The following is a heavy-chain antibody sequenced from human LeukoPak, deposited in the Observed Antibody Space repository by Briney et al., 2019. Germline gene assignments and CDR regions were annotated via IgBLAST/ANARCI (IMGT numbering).Heavy chain of an antibody. CDR2: IKQDGSEK. Sequence: PGGSLRLSCAASGFTFSSYWTSWVRQAPGKGLEWVAIIKQDGSEKYYVDSVKGRFTISRDNAKNSLYLQMNSLRAEDTAMYYCARDWRLDWFDPWGQGTLVTVSS. CDR3: ARDWRLDWFDP. D-gene: IGHD3-3*01. J-gene: IGHJ5*02. CDR1: GFTFSSYW. V-gene: IGHV3-7*01.